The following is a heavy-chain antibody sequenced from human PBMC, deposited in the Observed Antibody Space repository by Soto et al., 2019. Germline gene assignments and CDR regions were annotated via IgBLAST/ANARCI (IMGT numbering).Heavy chain of an antibody. CDR3: ARGGPTSADYYYGMDV. CDR2: ISAYNGNT. V-gene: IGHV1-18*01. CDR1: GYTFSNDG. Sequence: QVQLVQSGAEVRRPGASVKVSCKASGYTFSNDGINWVRQAPGQGLEWMGWISAYNGNTEYAQNFQGRVTMTTDTSTSTAYIEPRSLRSDDTAVYSCARGGPTSADYYYGMDVWGLGTTVTVSS. D-gene: IGHD3-10*01. J-gene: IGHJ6*02.